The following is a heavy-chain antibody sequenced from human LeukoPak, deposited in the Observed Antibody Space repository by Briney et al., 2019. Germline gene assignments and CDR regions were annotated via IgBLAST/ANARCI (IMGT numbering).Heavy chain of an antibody. Sequence: TGGPLTLSCAPSGYSFRTYGKNWARQSRGRGREWISYINSDSDTVYYSNSVEGRFTISRDNAKNSLYLQMNSLRAEDTAMYYCARDTRGESDYWGHGTLVTVSS. CDR3: ARDTRGESDY. CDR2: INSDSDTV. CDR1: GYSFRTYG. J-gene: IGHJ4*01. D-gene: IGHD3-10*01. V-gene: IGHV3-48*04.